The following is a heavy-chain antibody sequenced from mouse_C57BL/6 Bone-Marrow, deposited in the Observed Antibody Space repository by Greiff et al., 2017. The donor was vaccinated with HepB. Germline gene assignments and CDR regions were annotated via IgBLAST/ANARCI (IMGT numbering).Heavy chain of an antibody. Sequence: EVQLQESGGGLVQPGGSMKLSCVASGFTFSNYWMNWVRQSPEKGLEWVAQIRLKSDNYATHYAESVKGRFTISRDDSKSSVYLQMNNLRAEDTGIYYCTANYYGSNGFAYWGQGTLVTVSA. CDR3: TANYYGSNGFAY. V-gene: IGHV6-3*01. CDR2: IRLKSDNYAT. CDR1: GFTFSNYW. D-gene: IGHD1-1*01. J-gene: IGHJ3*01.